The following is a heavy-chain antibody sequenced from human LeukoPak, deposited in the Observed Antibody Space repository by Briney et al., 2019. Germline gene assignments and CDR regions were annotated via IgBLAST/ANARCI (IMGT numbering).Heavy chain of an antibody. CDR2: ISLAGQT. D-gene: IGHD3-10*01. J-gene: IGHJ4*02. CDR1: GGSISGTNW. V-gene: IGHV4/OR15-8*02. CDR3: ARGSRSPEGGLLYVY. Sequence: SETLSLTCGVSGGSISGTNWWSWVRQPPGQGLEWIGEISLAGQTNYNPSLNGRVTMSLDKSSNQLSLHLTSVTAADTAVYYCARGSRSPEGGLLYVYWGQGTLVTVSS.